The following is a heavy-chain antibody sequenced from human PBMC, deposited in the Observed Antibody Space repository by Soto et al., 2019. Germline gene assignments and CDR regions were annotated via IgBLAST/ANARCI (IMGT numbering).Heavy chain of an antibody. J-gene: IGHJ6*02. CDR1: GFTFSSYA. V-gene: IGHV3-30-3*01. CDR2: ISYDGSNK. Sequence: GGSLRLSCAASGFTFSSYAMHWVRQAPGKGLEWVAVISYDGSNKYYADSVKGRFTISRDNSKNTLYLQMNSLRAEDTAVYYCARSRDRETPFDFWSGYSYYYYYYGMDVWGQGTTVTVSS. D-gene: IGHD3-3*01. CDR3: ARSRDRETPFDFWSGYSYYYYYYGMDV.